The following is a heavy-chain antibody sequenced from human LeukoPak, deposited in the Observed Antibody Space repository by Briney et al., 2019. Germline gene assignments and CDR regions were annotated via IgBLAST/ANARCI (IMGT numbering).Heavy chain of an antibody. CDR3: ARVLAVAVTPHYYYYMDV. D-gene: IGHD6-19*01. Sequence: GGSLRLSCAASGFTFNGYAMYWVRQAPGKGLEWVSGIFGSGGSAHYADSVKGRFTISRDNSKNTVYLQMNSLRAEDTAVYYCARVLAVAVTPHYYYYMDVWGKGTTVTVSS. J-gene: IGHJ6*03. CDR1: GFTFNGYA. V-gene: IGHV3-23*01. CDR2: IFGSGGSA.